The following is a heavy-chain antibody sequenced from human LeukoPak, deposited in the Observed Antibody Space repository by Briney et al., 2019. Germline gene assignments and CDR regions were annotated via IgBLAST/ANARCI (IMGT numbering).Heavy chain of an antibody. D-gene: IGHD3/OR15-3a*01. CDR3: AKDADFLAGYYTDY. Sequence: GGSLRLSCAASGFTFASYAMSWVRQAPGMGLEWVSTISGNGGSTYYADSVKGRFAISRDNSKNTLCLQMDSLRAEDTAVYYCAKDADFLAGYYTDYWGQGTLVTVSS. V-gene: IGHV3-23*01. CDR2: ISGNGGST. CDR1: GFTFASYA. J-gene: IGHJ4*02.